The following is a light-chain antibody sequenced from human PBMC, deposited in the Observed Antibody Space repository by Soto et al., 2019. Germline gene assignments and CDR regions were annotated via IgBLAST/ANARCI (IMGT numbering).Light chain of an antibody. V-gene: IGKV1-5*03. CDR3: QFYNDYCWT. CDR2: KTS. CDR1: QTISSW. Sequence: DIQLTQSPSTLSASVGDRVTITCRASQTISSWLAWYQQKPGKAPNLLIYKTSNLESGVPSRISGSGSGTEFTLTISSLQRDDFATYYCQFYNDYCWTFGQGTKVEIK. J-gene: IGKJ1*01.